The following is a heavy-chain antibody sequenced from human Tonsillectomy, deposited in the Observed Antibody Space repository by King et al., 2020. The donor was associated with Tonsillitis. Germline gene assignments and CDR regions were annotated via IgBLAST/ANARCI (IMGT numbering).Heavy chain of an antibody. J-gene: IGHJ3*02. CDR2: ISGSGGST. CDR1: GFTFSSYA. Sequence: VQLVESGGGLVQPGGSLRLSCAASGFTFSSYAMSWVRQTPGMGLEWVSAISGSGGSTYYADSVEGRFTISRDNSKNTLYLQMNSLRAEDTAVYSCAKDFSMGVYSSSSYAFDIWGQGTMVTVSS. CDR3: AKDFSMGVYSSSSYAFDI. D-gene: IGHD6-6*01. V-gene: IGHV3-23*04.